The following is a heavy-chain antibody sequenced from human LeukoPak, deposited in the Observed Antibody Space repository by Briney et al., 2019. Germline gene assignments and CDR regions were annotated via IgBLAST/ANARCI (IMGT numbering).Heavy chain of an antibody. V-gene: IGHV1-18*01. CDR1: GYTFTTYG. CDR3: ARDHVGGGSCSSGERLY. J-gene: IGHJ4*02. D-gene: IGHD2-15*01. CDR2: INTNNGNT. Sequence: ASVKVSCKASGYTFTTYGITWVRQAPGQGLEWMGWINTNNGNTNSAQKLQGRVTMTTDTSTSTAYMELRSLRSDDAAVYYCARDHVGGGSCSSGERLYWGQGTLVTVSS.